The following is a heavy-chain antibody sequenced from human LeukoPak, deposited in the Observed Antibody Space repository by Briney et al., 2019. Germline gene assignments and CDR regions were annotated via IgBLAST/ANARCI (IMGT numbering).Heavy chain of an antibody. Sequence: SETLSLTCTVSGGSIGSFYWSWIRQPPGKGLEWIGHINYSGTSNYNPSLNSRVTISLDASKSQFSLTLTSVTAADTAMYYCARDNYSPFDSWGQGTPVTVSS. D-gene: IGHD4-11*01. CDR2: INYSGTS. CDR1: GGSIGSFY. CDR3: ARDNYSPFDS. J-gene: IGHJ5*01. V-gene: IGHV4-59*01.